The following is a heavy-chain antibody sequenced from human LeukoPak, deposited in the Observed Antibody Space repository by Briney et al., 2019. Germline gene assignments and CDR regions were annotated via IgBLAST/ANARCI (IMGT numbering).Heavy chain of an antibody. Sequence: ASVKVSCKASGYTFTSYDINWVRQAPGQGLEWMGIINPSGGSTSYAQKFQGRVTMTRDMSTSTVYMELSSLRSEDTAVYYCARDGLQLVPFDYWGQGTLVTVSS. V-gene: IGHV1-46*01. D-gene: IGHD6-13*01. CDR1: GYTFTSYD. CDR2: INPSGGST. CDR3: ARDGLQLVPFDY. J-gene: IGHJ4*02.